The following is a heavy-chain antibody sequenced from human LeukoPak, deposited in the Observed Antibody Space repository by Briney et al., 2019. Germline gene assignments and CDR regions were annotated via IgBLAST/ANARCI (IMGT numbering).Heavy chain of an antibody. CDR3: AKSSSGWLNWFDP. CDR2: ILPIFGIA. J-gene: IGHJ5*02. CDR1: GGTFSSYA. D-gene: IGHD6-19*01. Sequence: SVKVSCKASGGTFSSYAISWVRQAPGQGLEWMGGILPIFGIANYAQKFQGRVTITADKSTSTAYMELSSLRSEDTAVYYCAKSSSGWLNWFDPWGQGTLVSVSS. V-gene: IGHV1-69*10.